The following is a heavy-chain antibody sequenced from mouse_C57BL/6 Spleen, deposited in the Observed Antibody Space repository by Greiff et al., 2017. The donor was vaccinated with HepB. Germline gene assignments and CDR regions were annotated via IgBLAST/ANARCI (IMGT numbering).Heavy chain of an antibody. Sequence: VQLQQSGPVLVKPGASVKMSCKASGYTFTDYYMNWVKQSHGKSLEWIGVINPYNGGTSYNQKFKGKATLTVDKSSSTAYMELNSLTSEDSAVYYCARRKLGRNYYAMDYWGQGTSVTVSS. CDR3: ARRKLGRNYYAMDY. CDR1: GYTFTDYY. CDR2: INPYNGGT. V-gene: IGHV1-19*01. D-gene: IGHD4-1*01. J-gene: IGHJ4*01.